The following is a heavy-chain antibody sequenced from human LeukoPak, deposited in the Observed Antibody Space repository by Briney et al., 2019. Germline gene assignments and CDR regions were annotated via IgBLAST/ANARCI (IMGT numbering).Heavy chain of an antibody. V-gene: IGHV4-59*01. CDR2: IYNSGST. CDR3: ARADCGYNYGPCYYYMDV. J-gene: IGHJ6*03. D-gene: IGHD5-18*01. Sequence: SETLSLTCTVSGGSISNYYWSWIRQPPGKGLEWIGYIYNSGSTDCNPSLKSRVTMSLDTSKNHFSLNLRSVTAADTAVYYCARADCGYNYGPCYYYMDVWGKGTTVTISS. CDR1: GGSISNYY.